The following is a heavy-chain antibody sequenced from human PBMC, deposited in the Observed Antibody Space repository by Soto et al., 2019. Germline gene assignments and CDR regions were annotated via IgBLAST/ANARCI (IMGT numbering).Heavy chain of an antibody. CDR2: ILPIFGTA. CDR1: GGTFSTSS. CDR3: ARGHEYGGNADAFDI. Sequence: QVLLVQSGAEMKKPGSSVKVSCKASGGTFSTSSINWVRQAPGQRPEWLGNILPIFGTADYAQKFPGRVTIPADKATNTADMELRSLLPDATAVYYCARGHEYGGNADAFDIWGQGTVVTVSS. J-gene: IGHJ3*02. V-gene: IGHV1-69*14. D-gene: IGHD4-17*01.